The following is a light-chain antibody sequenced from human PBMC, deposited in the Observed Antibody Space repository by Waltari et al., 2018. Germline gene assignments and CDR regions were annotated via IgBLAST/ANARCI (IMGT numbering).Light chain of an antibody. CDR3: QQRSNWPPLT. J-gene: IGKJ4*01. CDR2: GAS. Sequence: ETVMTQSPATLSVSPGGRATLSCRASQSLGTNLAWNQQKPGQAPSLLIYGASSRATGVPARFSGSGSGTDFTLTISSLQSEDFAVYYCQQRSNWPPLTFGGGTKVEIK. CDR1: QSLGTN. V-gene: IGKV3-15*01.